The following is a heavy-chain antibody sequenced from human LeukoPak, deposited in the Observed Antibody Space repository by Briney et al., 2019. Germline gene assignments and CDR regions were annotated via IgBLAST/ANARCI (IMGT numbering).Heavy chain of an antibody. Sequence: PSETLSLTCTVSGGSISSSSYYWGWIRQPPGKGMEWIGSIYYSGSTYYNPSLKSRVAISVDTSKNQFSLKLSSVTAADTAVYYCARRRSYYDSSGGAFDIWAKGQWSPSLQ. CDR3: ARRRSYYDSSGGAFDI. V-gene: IGHV4-39*01. CDR2: IYYSGST. D-gene: IGHD3-22*01. J-gene: IGHJ3*02. CDR1: GGSISSSSYY.